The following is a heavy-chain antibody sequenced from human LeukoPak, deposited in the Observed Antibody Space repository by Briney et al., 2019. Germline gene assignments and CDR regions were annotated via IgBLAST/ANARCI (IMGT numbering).Heavy chain of an antibody. CDR2: INHSGST. V-gene: IGHV4-34*01. CDR3: AAVDTAMVEYFQH. J-gene: IGHJ1*01. Sequence: SETLSLTCAVYGGSFSGYYWSWIRQPPGKGLEWIGEINHSGSTNYNPSLKSRVTISVDTSKNQFSLKLSSVTAADTAVYYCAAVDTAMVEYFQHWGQGTLVTVSS. CDR1: GGSFSGYY. D-gene: IGHD5-18*01.